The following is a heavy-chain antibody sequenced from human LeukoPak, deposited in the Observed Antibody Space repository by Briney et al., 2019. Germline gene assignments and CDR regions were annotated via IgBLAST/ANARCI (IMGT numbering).Heavy chain of an antibody. Sequence: SVKVSCKASGGTFSSYAISWVRQAPGQGLEWMGGIIPIFGTANYAQKFQGRVTITADESTSTAYMELSSLRSEDTVVYYCARVVSPENWFDPWGQGTLVTVSS. J-gene: IGHJ5*02. CDR2: IIPIFGTA. D-gene: IGHD5/OR15-5a*01. CDR1: GGTFSSYA. V-gene: IGHV1-69*13. CDR3: ARVVSPENWFDP.